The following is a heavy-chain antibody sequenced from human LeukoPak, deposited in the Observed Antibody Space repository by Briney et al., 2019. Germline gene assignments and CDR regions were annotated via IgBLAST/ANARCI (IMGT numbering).Heavy chain of an antibody. D-gene: IGHD2-21*01. J-gene: IGHJ3*02. V-gene: IGHV3-11*06. CDR1: GFTFSDYY. CDR3: ARSLIADGAFDI. CDR2: ISSFSNFR. Sequence: GGSLRLSCAASGFTFSDYYMSWIRQAPGKGLEWVSHISSFSNFRSYADSVKGRFTISRDNAKNSLFLQMNSLRVEDTAVYYCARSLIADGAFDIWGQGTMVTVSS.